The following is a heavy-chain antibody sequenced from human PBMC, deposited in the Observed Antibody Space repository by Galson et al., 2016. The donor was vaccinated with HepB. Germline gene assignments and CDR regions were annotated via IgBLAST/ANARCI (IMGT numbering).Heavy chain of an antibody. J-gene: IGHJ4*02. Sequence: SLRLSCAASGFTFSSYVMHWVRQTPGKGLVWVSRISHDGSVRTYADSVKGRFTISVDTSKNQFSLKLSSVTAADTAVYYCARQPNYFGSGSYPYYFDHWGQGTLVTVSS. CDR1: GFTFSSYV. CDR2: ISHDGSVR. V-gene: IGHV3-74*03. CDR3: ARQPNYFGSGSYPYYFDH. D-gene: IGHD3-10*01.